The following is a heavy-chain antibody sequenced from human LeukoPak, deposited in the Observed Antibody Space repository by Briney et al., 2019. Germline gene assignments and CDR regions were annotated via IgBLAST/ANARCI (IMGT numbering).Heavy chain of an antibody. Sequence: SETLSLTCAVYGGSFSGYYWSWIRQPPGKGLEWIGEINHSGSTNYNPSLKSRVTISVDTSKNQFSLKLSSVTAADTAVYYCVRGEEFQFSIVVVPAARPRVFDYWGQGTLVTVSS. J-gene: IGHJ4*02. CDR2: INHSGST. D-gene: IGHD2-2*01. CDR1: GGSFSGYY. CDR3: VRGEEFQFSIVVVPAARPRVFDY. V-gene: IGHV4-34*01.